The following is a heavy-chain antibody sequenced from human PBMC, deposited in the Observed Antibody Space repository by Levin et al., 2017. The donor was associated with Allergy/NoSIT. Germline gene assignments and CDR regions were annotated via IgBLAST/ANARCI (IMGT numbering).Heavy chain of an antibody. Sequence: SLRLSCAASGFSFSAFGFHWVRQAPGKGLEWVTMISFDGSHIHYADSLKGRFTISRDDSKNTVYLQMNSLTADDTGVYYCARDVLPNGSRAFDIWGQGTMVIVSS. CDR2: ISFDGSHI. CDR3: ARDVLPNGSRAFDI. V-gene: IGHV3-33*01. J-gene: IGHJ3*02. CDR1: GFSFSAFG. D-gene: IGHD2-15*01.